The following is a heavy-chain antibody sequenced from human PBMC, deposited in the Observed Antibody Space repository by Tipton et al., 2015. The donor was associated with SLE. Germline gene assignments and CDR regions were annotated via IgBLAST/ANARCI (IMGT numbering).Heavy chain of an antibody. CDR3: VRLELPATKADY. Sequence: TLSLTCTVSRGSMSSFYWHWIRQHPGTGLEWIGYIYYSGTTYYNPSLKSRLDISLDVSKNQFSLKLSSVTAADTAVYYCVRLELPATKADYWGPGTLVTVSS. CDR1: RGSMSSFY. J-gene: IGHJ4*02. V-gene: IGHV4-59*08. CDR2: IYYSGTT. D-gene: IGHD5-24*01.